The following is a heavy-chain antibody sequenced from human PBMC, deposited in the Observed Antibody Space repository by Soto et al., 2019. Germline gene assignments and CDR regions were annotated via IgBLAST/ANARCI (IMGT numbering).Heavy chain of an antibody. CDR2: IIHILGAT. J-gene: IGHJ6*02. CDR1: GTIFSSYT. V-gene: IGHV1-69*08. Sequence: QVQLVQSGAEVKKPGVSVRVVCKACGTIFSSYTISLVRQAPGQGLEWMGRIIHILGATNSAQKCQDRVTLTAYKSTNPADMELNSQRLEDTAVYYCARGLGGRMDDWGQGTTVTVSS. CDR3: ARGLGGRMDD. D-gene: IGHD3-16*01.